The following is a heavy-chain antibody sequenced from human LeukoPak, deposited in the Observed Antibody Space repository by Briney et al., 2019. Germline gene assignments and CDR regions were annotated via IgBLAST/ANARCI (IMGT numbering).Heavy chain of an antibody. J-gene: IGHJ4*02. CDR1: GGSISGSGSY. D-gene: IGHD3-9*01. Sequence: PSETLSLTCTVSGGSISGSGSYWGWIRQPPGKGLEWIGSISYTGSTHYNPSLKSRVTISVDTSKNHFSLKVSSVTAADTAVYSCARGSDILTGYYYWGQGTLVTVSS. CDR3: ARGSDILTGYYY. CDR2: ISYTGST. V-gene: IGHV4-39*07.